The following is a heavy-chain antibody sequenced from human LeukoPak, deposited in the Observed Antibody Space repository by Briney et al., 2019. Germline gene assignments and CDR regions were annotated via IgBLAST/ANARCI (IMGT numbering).Heavy chain of an antibody. CDR3: ARGPEYSSSWFGRFNYYYYMDV. Sequence: ASVKVSCKASGYTFTSFGISWVRQAPGQGLEWMGWVSASNVNTKYAQKFQGRVTMTTDTSTGTAYMELSSLRSEDTAVYYCARGPEYSSSWFGRFNYYYYMDVWGKGTTVTVSS. CDR2: VSASNVNT. J-gene: IGHJ6*03. CDR1: GYTFTSFG. V-gene: IGHV1-18*01. D-gene: IGHD6-13*01.